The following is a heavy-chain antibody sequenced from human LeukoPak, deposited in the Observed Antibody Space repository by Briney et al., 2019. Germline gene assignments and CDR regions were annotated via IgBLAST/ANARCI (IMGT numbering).Heavy chain of an antibody. D-gene: IGHD4-23*01. CDR3: ARFDDSGGNWLDP. J-gene: IGHJ5*02. V-gene: IGHV4-59*01. CDR2: VHNTGTT. Sequence: SETLSLTCTVSGGSTSRYYWSWIRQPPGKGLEWIGYVHNTGTTNYSPSLRSRVTMSIDTSKNQFSLKLTSVTAADTAVYYCARFDDSGGNWLDPWGQGTLVTVSS. CDR1: GGSTSRYY.